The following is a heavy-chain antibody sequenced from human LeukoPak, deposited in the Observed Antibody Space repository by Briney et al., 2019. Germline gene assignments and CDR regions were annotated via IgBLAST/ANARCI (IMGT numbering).Heavy chain of an antibody. Sequence: ASVKVSCKASGYTFTSYGISWVRQAPGQGLEWMGWIGAYNGNTNYAQKLQGRVTMTTDTSTSTAYMELRSLRSDDTAVYYCARPYAGLGELFSAFDIWGQGTMVTVSS. CDR1: GYTFTSYG. CDR2: IGAYNGNT. D-gene: IGHD3-16*01. V-gene: IGHV1-18*01. J-gene: IGHJ3*02. CDR3: ARPYAGLGELFSAFDI.